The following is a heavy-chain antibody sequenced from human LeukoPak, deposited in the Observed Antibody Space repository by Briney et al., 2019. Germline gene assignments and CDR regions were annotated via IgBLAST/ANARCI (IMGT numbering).Heavy chain of an antibody. D-gene: IGHD1-26*01. CDR2: ISGGGGSA. CDR1: GFTFTSYS. Sequence: GGSLRLSCAASGFTFTSYSMNWVRQAPGKGLEWVSTISGGGGSAYYADSVKGRFTISRDNSKNTLYLQVNSLRAKDTAVYYCAKGGKWDVTPFDYWGQGTLVTVSS. CDR3: AKGGKWDVTPFDY. V-gene: IGHV3-23*01. J-gene: IGHJ4*02.